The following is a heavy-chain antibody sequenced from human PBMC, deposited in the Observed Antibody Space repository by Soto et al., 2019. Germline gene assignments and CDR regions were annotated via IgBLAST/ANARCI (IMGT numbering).Heavy chain of an antibody. Sequence: QVQLVQSGAELKKPGSSVKVSCQASGGTFSNYAISWVRQAPGQGLEWMGKIIPIFGTTNYAQNFRGRVTITADEYTTTAYMELSSLRSDDTARYYCARELPPAPGSFREDALDIWGQGTMITVSS. D-gene: IGHD6-13*01. CDR1: GGTFSNYA. J-gene: IGHJ3*02. CDR3: ARELPPAPGSFREDALDI. V-gene: IGHV1-69*15. CDR2: IIPIFGTT.